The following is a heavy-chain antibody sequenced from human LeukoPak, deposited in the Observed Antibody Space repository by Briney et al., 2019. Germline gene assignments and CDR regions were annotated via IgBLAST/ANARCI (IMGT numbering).Heavy chain of an antibody. D-gene: IGHD3-10*01. V-gene: IGHV1-69*04. CDR1: GGTFSSYA. Sequence: SVKVSCKASGGTFSSYAISWVRQAPGQGLEWMGRIIPILGIANYAQKFQGRVTMTTDTSTDTAYMELRSLRSDDTAVYYCARGLPGYFFDYWGQGTLVTVSS. CDR3: ARGLPGYFFDY. CDR2: IIPILGIA. J-gene: IGHJ4*02.